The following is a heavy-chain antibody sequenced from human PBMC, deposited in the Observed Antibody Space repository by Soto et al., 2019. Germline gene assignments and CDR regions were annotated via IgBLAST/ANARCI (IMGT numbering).Heavy chain of an antibody. D-gene: IGHD6-6*01. J-gene: IGHJ4*02. CDR1: GFTFTRYN. CDR3: ARLPGVTAPRPDY. Sequence: PGGSLRLSCAASGFTFTRYNMNWVRQAPGKGLEWVSSISSTTKYIYYADSMKGRFTVSRDNAKNSVYLDMNSLSADDTAVYYCARLPGVTAPRPDYWGQGTMVTVSS. CDR2: ISSTTKYI. V-gene: IGHV3-21*04.